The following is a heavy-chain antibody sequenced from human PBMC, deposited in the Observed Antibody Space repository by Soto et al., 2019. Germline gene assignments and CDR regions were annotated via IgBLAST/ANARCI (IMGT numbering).Heavy chain of an antibody. D-gene: IGHD5-18*01. J-gene: IGHJ4*02. Sequence: GASVKVSCKASGYTFTSYGISWVRPAPGQGLEWMGWISAYNGNTNYAQKLQGRVTMTTDTSTSTAYMELRSLRSDDTAVYYCALMGNSFGYYYFDYWGQGTLVTVSS. V-gene: IGHV1-18*01. CDR2: ISAYNGNT. CDR1: GYTFTSYG. CDR3: ALMGNSFGYYYFDY.